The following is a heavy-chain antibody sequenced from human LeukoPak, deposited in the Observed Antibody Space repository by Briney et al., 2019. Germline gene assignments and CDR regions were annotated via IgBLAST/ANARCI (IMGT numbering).Heavy chain of an antibody. CDR1: GGSISSSSYY. D-gene: IGHD4-17*01. Sequence: PSETLSLTCTVSGGSISSSSYYWGWIRQPPGKGLEWIGSIYYSGSTYYNPSLKSRVTISVDTSKNQFSLKLSSVTAADTAVYYCARAKAYGDVNLDYWGQGTLVTVSS. CDR3: ARAKAYGDVNLDY. CDR2: IYYSGST. V-gene: IGHV4-39*07. J-gene: IGHJ4*02.